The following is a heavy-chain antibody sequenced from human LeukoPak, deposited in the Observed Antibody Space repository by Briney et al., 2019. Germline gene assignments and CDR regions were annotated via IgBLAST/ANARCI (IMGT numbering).Heavy chain of an antibody. J-gene: IGHJ4*02. Sequence: ASVKVSCKASGYTFTGYYMHWVRQAPGQGLEWMGWINPNSGGTNYAQKFQGRVTMTRDTSIRTAYMEPSRLRSDDTAVYYCARDVGVGASDYWGQGTLVTVSS. D-gene: IGHD1-26*01. V-gene: IGHV1-2*02. CDR2: INPNSGGT. CDR3: ARDVGVGASDY. CDR1: GYTFTGYY.